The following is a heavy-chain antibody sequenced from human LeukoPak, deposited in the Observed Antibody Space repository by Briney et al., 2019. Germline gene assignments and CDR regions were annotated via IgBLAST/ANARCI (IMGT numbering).Heavy chain of an antibody. Sequence: GGSLRLSCAASGFTFSSYSMNWVRQAPGKGLEWVSYISSSSSTIYYADSVKGRFTISRDNAKNSLYLQMNSLRAEDTALYYCARDHEIAAAGQDYWGQGTLVTVSS. CDR3: ARDHEIAAAGQDY. CDR1: GFTFSSYS. V-gene: IGHV3-48*04. CDR2: ISSSSSTI. J-gene: IGHJ4*02. D-gene: IGHD6-13*01.